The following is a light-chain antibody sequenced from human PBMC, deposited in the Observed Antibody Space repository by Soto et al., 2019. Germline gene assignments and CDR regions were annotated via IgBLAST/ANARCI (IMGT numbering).Light chain of an antibody. J-gene: IGLJ2*01. CDR1: KLGDKY. V-gene: IGLV3-1*01. CDR2: QDS. Sequence: SYELTQPPSVSVSPGQTASITCSGDKLGDKYACWYQQKPGQSPVLVIYQDSKRPSGIPERFSGSNSGNTATLTISGTQAMDEADYYCQAWDSSTAQGVVGGGTKVTVL. CDR3: QAWDSSTAQGV.